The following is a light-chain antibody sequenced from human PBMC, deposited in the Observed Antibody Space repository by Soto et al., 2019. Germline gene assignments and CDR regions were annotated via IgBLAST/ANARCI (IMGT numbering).Light chain of an antibody. CDR2: SNN. Sequence: QSVLTQPPSASGTPGQRFTISCSGSSSNIGSNTVNWYQQLPGTAPKLLIYSNNQRPSGVPDRFSGSKSGTSASLAISGLQSEDEADYYCAAWDDSLNGFNYVFGTGTKLTVL. V-gene: IGLV1-44*01. CDR3: AAWDDSLNGFNYV. CDR1: SSNIGSNT. J-gene: IGLJ1*01.